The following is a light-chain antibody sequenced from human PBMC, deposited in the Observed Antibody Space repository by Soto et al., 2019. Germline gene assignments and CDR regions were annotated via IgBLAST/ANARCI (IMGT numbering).Light chain of an antibody. V-gene: IGKV3-20*01. Sequence: EIVLTQSPGTLSLSPGERATLSCRASQSVSSSYLVWYQQKPGQALRLLIYGASSRATGIPDRFSGSGSGTDFTLTISRLEPEDFAVYYWQQYSSAPRTFGQGTKLEIQ. CDR2: GAS. CDR3: QQYSSAPRT. CDR1: QSVSSSY. J-gene: IGKJ2*01.